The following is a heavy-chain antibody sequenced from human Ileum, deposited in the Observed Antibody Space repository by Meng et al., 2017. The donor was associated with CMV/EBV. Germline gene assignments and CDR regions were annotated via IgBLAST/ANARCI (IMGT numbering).Heavy chain of an antibody. V-gene: IGHV3-30*04. CDR3: ATNLATHFYYYGMDV. D-gene: IGHD1-7*01. Sequence: GESLKISCAASGFTFSSYAMHWVRQAPGKGLEWVAVISYDGSNKYYADSVKGRFTISRDNSKNTLYLQMNSLRAEDTAIYYCATNLATHFYYYGMDVWGQGTTVTVSS. J-gene: IGHJ6*02. CDR2: ISYDGSNK. CDR1: GFTFSSYA.